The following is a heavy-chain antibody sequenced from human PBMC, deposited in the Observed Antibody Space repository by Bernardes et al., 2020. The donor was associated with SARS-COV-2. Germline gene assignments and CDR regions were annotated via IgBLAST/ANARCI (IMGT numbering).Heavy chain of an antibody. CDR2: ISSSGRYI. V-gene: IGHV3-21*01. J-gene: IGHJ6*02. CDR1: GFTFTTYT. CDR3: ARGPYGDWNMGV. Sequence: GGSLRLSCAASGFTFTTYTMNWVRQAPGKGLEWVSSISSSGRYIYYADSLKGRFTISRDNAKNSLYLQMNSLRADDTAVYYCARGPYGDWNMGVWGQGTTVTVSS. D-gene: IGHD2-21*02.